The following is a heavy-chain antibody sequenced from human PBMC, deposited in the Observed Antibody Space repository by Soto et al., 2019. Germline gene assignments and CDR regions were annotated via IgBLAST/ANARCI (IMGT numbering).Heavy chain of an antibody. CDR3: ATEGGYPGSNFYGAY. Sequence: EVQLVESGGGLVEPGGSIRLSCVASSGFTFTRAYMTWVRQAPGKGLEWVGRIEANHAGGTTDYATSVKGRFTISRDDSKNTLYLEMNSLKSEDTSVYYCATEGGYPGSNFYGAYWGQGVLVTVSS. CDR2: IEANHAGGTT. CDR1: GFTFTRAY. V-gene: IGHV3-15*04. J-gene: IGHJ4*02. D-gene: IGHD1-26*01.